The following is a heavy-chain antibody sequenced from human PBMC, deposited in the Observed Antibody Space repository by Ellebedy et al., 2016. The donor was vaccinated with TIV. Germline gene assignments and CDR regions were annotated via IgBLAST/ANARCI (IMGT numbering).Heavy chain of an antibody. Sequence: PGGSLRLSCAASGVSISDNYMNWVRQAPGQGLEWVSVIASGGRTSYADSVKGRFTLSRDNSKNTLYLQMNSLRADDTAVYFCARGPALLRWGRGTLVTVSS. V-gene: IGHV3-53*01. CDR1: GVSISDNY. J-gene: IGHJ4*02. CDR3: ARGPALLR. CDR2: IASGGRT.